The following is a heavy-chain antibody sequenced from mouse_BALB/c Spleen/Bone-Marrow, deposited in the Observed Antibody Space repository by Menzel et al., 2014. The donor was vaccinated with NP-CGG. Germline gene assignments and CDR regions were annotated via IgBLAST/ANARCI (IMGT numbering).Heavy chain of an antibody. Sequence: QVQLQQSGPGLVQPSQSLSITCTVSGFSLTTYGVHWVRQSPGKGLEWLGVIWSGVSTDYNAAFISRLSISKDNSKSQVFFKMNSLQANDTAIYYCARINYGGRRYWYFDVWGAGTTVTVSS. V-gene: IGHV2-2*02. CDR1: GFSLTTYG. CDR3: ARINYGGRRYWYFDV. J-gene: IGHJ1*01. CDR2: IWSGVST. D-gene: IGHD1-1*01.